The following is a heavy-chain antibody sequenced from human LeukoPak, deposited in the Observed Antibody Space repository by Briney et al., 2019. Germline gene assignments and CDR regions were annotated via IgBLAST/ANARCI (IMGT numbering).Heavy chain of an antibody. Sequence: SETLSLTCAVYGGSFSGYYWSRIRQPPGKGLEWIGYIYYSGSTNYNPSLKSRVTISVDTSKNQFSLKLSSVTAADTAVYYCARGNSYGRTYYFGYWGQGTLVTVSS. CDR1: GGSFSGYY. J-gene: IGHJ4*02. V-gene: IGHV4-59*01. CDR3: ARGNSYGRTYYFGY. CDR2: IYYSGST. D-gene: IGHD5-18*01.